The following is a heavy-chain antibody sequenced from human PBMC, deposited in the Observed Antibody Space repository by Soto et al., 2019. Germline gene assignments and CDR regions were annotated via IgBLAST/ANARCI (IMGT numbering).Heavy chain of an antibody. CDR3: ARGLGYCSGGSCYYFDY. CDR2: INHSGST. D-gene: IGHD2-15*01. CDR1: GGSFSGYY. Sequence: SETLSLTCAVYGGSFSGYYWSWIRQPPGKGLEWIGEINHSGSTNYNPSLKSRVTISVDTSKNQFSLKLSSVTAADTAVYYCARGLGYCSGGSCYYFDYWGQGTLVTVSS. V-gene: IGHV4-34*01. J-gene: IGHJ4*02.